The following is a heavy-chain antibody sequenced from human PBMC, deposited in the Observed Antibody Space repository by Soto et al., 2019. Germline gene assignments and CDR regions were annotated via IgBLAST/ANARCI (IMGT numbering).Heavy chain of an antibody. CDR3: ARTMVRGVPIDY. CDR1: GGSISSGDDY. J-gene: IGHJ4*02. V-gene: IGHV4-30-4*01. D-gene: IGHD3-10*01. Sequence: QVQLQESGPGLVKPSQTLSLTCTVSGGSISSGDDYWSWIRQPPGKGLEWIGYIYYSGSTYYNPSPKSRVTISVDTSKNQFSLKLSSVTAADTAVYYCARTMVRGVPIDYWGQGTLVTVSS. CDR2: IYYSGST.